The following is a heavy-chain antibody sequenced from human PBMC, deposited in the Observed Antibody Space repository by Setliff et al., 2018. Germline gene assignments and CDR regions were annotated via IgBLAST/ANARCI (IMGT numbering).Heavy chain of an antibody. V-gene: IGHV1-69*02. J-gene: IGHJ4*02. Sequence: SVKVSCKASGGPLNSYSFSWVRQAPGQGLEWMGRIIPVLDITRYSQKFQGRVAITADKSTGIIYMELTRLRSDDTAVYYCARHPPPPNYFDIGALDSWGQGTLVTVSS. CDR2: IIPVLDIT. CDR3: ARHPPPPNYFDIGALDS. D-gene: IGHD3-22*01. CDR1: GGPLNSYS.